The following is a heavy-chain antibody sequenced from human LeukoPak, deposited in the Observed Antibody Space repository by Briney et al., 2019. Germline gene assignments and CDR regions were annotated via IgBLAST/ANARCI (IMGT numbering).Heavy chain of an antibody. V-gene: IGHV3-66*01. D-gene: IGHD2-15*01. J-gene: IGHJ6*02. CDR2: IYSGGST. CDR1: GFTVSSNY. Sequence: GGALRLSCAASGFTVSSNYMSWVRQAAGNGLEWVSVIYSGGSTYYADSVKGRFTISRDNSKNTLYLQMNSLRAEDTAVYYCAIGYCSGGSCYPYYYYGMDVWGQGTTVTVSS. CDR3: AIGYCSGGSCYPYYYYGMDV.